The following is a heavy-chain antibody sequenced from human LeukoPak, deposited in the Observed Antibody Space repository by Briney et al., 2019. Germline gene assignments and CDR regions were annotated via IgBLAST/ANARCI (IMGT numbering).Heavy chain of an antibody. Sequence: SETLSLTCTVSGGSISSYYWSWIRQPPGKGLEWIGYIYYSGGTNYNPSLKSRVTISVDTSKNQFSLKLSSVTAADTAVYYCARNSRVDILTGTQPFDPWGQGTLVTVSS. CDR1: GGSISSYY. CDR2: IYYSGGT. J-gene: IGHJ5*02. D-gene: IGHD3-9*01. CDR3: ARNSRVDILTGTQPFDP. V-gene: IGHV4-59*01.